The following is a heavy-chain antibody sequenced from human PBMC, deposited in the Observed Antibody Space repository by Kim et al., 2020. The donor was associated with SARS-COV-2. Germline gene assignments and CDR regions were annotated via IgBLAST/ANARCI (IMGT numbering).Heavy chain of an antibody. J-gene: IGHJ4*02. D-gene: IGHD3-22*01. CDR3: ARAGSGYYPSFDY. V-gene: IGHV1-18*01. Sequence: NYAQKLQGRVTMTTDTTTDTAYMELRSLGSDDTAVYYCARAGSGYYPSFDYWGQGTLVTVSS.